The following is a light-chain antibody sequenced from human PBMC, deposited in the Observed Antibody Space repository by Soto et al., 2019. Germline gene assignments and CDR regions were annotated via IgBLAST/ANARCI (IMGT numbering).Light chain of an antibody. Sequence: DIQMTQSPSSLSASVGDRVTITCRASQSISSYLNWYQQKPGKAPKLLIYAASSLQSGVPSRFNGSGSGTDFTLTISSLQPEDFATYYGQQSYGTPRTFGQGTKV. V-gene: IGKV1-39*01. CDR2: AAS. CDR1: QSISSY. CDR3: QQSYGTPRT. J-gene: IGKJ1*01.